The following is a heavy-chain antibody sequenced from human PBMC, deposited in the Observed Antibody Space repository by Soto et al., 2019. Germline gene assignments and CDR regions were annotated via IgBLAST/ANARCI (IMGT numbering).Heavy chain of an antibody. CDR3: ARDPAYYFDY. CDR1: GFTFSNYW. CDR2: INNDGSST. Sequence: EVQLVESGGGLVQPGGSLRLSCAASGFTFSNYWMHWFRQAPGKGLVWVSRINNDGSSTSYADSVKGRLTISIDNAKNTLYLQMNSLRAEDTAVYYCARDPAYYFDYWGQGTLVTVSS. J-gene: IGHJ4*02. V-gene: IGHV3-74*01.